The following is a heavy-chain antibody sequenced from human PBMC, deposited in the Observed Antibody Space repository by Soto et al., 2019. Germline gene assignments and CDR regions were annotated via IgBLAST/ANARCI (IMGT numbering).Heavy chain of an antibody. V-gene: IGHV3-43*01. CDR2: ISWHGRRT. D-gene: IGHD4-17*01. CDR1: GFKFDNYS. CDR3: ATAHYGDYPNWSDS. J-gene: IGHJ5*01. Sequence: EVVLVESGGAVVQPGGSLRLSCATSGFKFDNYSMNWVRQTPGKGLQWVSLISWHGRRTNYADSVRGRFTISRDSRKNSLYLQMNSLRTEDTAVYYCATAHYGDYPNWSDSWGRGTLVTVSS.